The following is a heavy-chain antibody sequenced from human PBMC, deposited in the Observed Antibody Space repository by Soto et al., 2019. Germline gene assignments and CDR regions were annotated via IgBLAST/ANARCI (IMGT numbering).Heavy chain of an antibody. J-gene: IGHJ5*02. D-gene: IGHD6-13*01. Sequence: SETLSLTCAVSGGSISSGGYYWSWIRQHPGKGLEWIGYIYYSGSTYYNPSLKSRVTISVDTSKNQFSLKLSSVTAADTAVYYCARVFSDSSSSFDPWGQGTLVTV. CDR2: IYYSGST. CDR3: ARVFSDSSSSFDP. CDR1: GGSISSGGYY. V-gene: IGHV4-31*11.